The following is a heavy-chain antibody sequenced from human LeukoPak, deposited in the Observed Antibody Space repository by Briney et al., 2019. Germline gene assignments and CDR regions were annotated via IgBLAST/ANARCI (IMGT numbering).Heavy chain of an antibody. V-gene: IGHV3-7*03. CDR3: ARGGGLDV. CDR2: INHNGNVN. CDR1: GFAFDDYG. J-gene: IGHJ6*02. D-gene: IGHD3-16*01. Sequence: GGSLRLSCAASGFAFDDYGMSWVRQAPGKGLEWVASINHNGNVNYYVDSVKGRFTISRDNAKNSLYLQMSNLRAEDTAVYFCARGGGLDVWGQGATVTVSS.